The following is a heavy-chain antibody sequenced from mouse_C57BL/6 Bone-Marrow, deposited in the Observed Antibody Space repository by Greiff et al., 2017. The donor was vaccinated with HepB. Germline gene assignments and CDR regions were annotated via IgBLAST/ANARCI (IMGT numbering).Heavy chain of an antibody. CDR1: GFTFSSYT. J-gene: IGHJ2*01. V-gene: IGHV5-9*01. CDR2: ISGGGGNT. CDR3: ARHGTGKGFDY. Sequence: EVMLVESGGGLVKPGGSLKLSCAASGFTFSSYTMSWVRQTPEKRLEWVATISGGGGNTYYPDSVKGRFTISRDNAKNTLYLQMSSLRSEDTALYYCARHGTGKGFDYWGQGTTLTVSS. D-gene: IGHD4-1*01.